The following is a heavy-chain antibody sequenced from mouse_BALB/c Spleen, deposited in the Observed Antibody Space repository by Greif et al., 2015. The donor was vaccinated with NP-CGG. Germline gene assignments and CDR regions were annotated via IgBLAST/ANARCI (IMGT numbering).Heavy chain of an antibody. D-gene: IGHD1-1*01. CDR2: INSNGGST. CDR1: GFTFSSYG. V-gene: IGHV5-6-3*01. Sequence: EVQLVESGGGLVQPGGSLKLSCAASGFTFSSYGMSWVRQTPDKRLELVATINSNGGSTYYPDSVKGRFTISRDNAKNTLYLQMSSLKSEDTAMYYCARAMITTVVDFFDYWGQGTTLTVSS. J-gene: IGHJ2*01. CDR3: ARAMITTVVDFFDY.